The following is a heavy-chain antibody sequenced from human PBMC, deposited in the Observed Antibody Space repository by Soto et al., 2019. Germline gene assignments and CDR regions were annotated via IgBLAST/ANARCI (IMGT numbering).Heavy chain of an antibody. CDR3: ARDSVLLWFGDDFYYYYYGMDV. D-gene: IGHD3-10*01. CDR1: GFTFSTYS. V-gene: IGHV3-21*01. CDR2: ISSRSDI. J-gene: IGHJ6*02. Sequence: GGSLRLSCVGSGFTFSTYSINWVRQAPGKGLEWVSSISSRSDIYYADSVKGRFTISRDNAKNSVSLQMNSLRAEDTAVYYCARDSVLLWFGDDFYYYYYGMDVWGQGTTVTVSS.